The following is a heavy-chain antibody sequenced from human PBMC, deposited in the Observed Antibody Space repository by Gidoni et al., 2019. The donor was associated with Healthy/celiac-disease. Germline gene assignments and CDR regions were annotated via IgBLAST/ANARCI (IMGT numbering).Heavy chain of an antibody. V-gene: IGHV3-21*01. CDR3: ASRASSTSSPAPF. CDR1: GFTFSSYS. J-gene: IGHJ4*02. Sequence: EVQLVESGGGLVKPGGSLSLSCAASGFTFSSYSMNWVRQAPGKGLEWVSSISSSSSYIYYADSVKGRFTISRENAKNSLYLQMNSLRAEDTAVYYCASRASSTSSPAPFWGQGTLVTVSS. CDR2: ISSSSSYI. D-gene: IGHD2-2*01.